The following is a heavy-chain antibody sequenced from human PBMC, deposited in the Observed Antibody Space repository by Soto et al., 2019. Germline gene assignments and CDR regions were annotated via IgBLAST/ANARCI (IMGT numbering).Heavy chain of an antibody. J-gene: IGHJ6*02. CDR3: ARDHYCSGGSCDTHYYYYYGMDV. D-gene: IGHD2-15*01. CDR2: INSDGSST. V-gene: IGHV3-74*01. CDR1: GFTFSSYW. Sequence: GGSLRLSCAASGFTFSSYWMHWVRQAPGKGLVWVSRINSDGSSTSYADSVKGRFTISRDNAKNTLYLQMNSLRAEDTAVYYCARDHYCSGGSCDTHYYYYYGMDVWGQGTTVTVSS.